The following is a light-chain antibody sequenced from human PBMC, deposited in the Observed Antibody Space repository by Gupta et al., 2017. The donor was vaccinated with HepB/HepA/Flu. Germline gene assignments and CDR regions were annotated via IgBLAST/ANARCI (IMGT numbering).Light chain of an antibody. CDR1: QYIRND. CDR2: SAS. J-gene: IGKJ1*01. V-gene: IGKV1-6*01. Sequence: AIQMTQAPSSLSASVGDRVTITCRASQYIRNDLGWYHQRPGKGPKLLIYSASSLQSGVPSRFSGSGSGTDFTLAISSLQPEDFGTYYCPQEDKYPWTFGQGTKVEIK. CDR3: PQEDKYPWT.